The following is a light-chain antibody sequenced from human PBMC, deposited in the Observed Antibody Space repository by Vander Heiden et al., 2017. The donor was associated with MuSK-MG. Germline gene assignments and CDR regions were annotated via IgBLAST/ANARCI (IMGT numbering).Light chain of an antibody. CDR1: QSVDRW. CDR3: QQYKSYALT. J-gene: IGKJ3*01. V-gene: IGKV1-5*03. Sequence: DIQMTQSPSTLSASVGDRVIITCRASQSVDRWLAWYQQKPGKAPKLLIYTASNLESGVPSRFSDSGSGTEFTLTISSLQPDDFATYYCQQYKSYALTFGPGTKVDIK. CDR2: TAS.